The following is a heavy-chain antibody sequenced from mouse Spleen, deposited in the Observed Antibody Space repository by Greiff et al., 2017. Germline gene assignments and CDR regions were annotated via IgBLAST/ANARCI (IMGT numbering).Heavy chain of an antibody. Sequence: QVQLQQSGAELMKPGASVKISCKATGYTFSSYWIEWVKQRPGHGLEWIGEILPGSGSTNYNEKFKGKATFTADTSSNTAYMQLSSLTSEDSAVYYCARRYYGYSYYYAMDYWGQGTSVTVSS. V-gene: IGHV1-9*01. CDR3: ARRYYGYSYYYAMDY. J-gene: IGHJ4*01. D-gene: IGHD1-2*01. CDR1: GYTFSSYW. CDR2: ILPGSGST.